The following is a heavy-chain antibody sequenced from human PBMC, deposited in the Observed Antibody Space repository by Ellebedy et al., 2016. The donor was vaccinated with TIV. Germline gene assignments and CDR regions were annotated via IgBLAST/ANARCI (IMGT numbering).Heavy chain of an antibody. CDR1: GFTFSNAW. Sequence: PGGSLRLSCAASGFTFSNAWMSWVRQAPGKGLEWVGRIKSKTDGGTTDYAAPVKGRFTISRDESKNTLYLQMNSLKIEDTAVYYCTTDRNVMATRQFDYWGQGTLVTVSS. V-gene: IGHV3-15*01. CDR3: TTDRNVMATRQFDY. CDR2: IKSKTDGGTT. J-gene: IGHJ4*02. D-gene: IGHD5-24*01.